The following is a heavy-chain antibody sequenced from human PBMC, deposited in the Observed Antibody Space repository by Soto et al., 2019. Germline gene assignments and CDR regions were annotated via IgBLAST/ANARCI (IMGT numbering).Heavy chain of an antibody. V-gene: IGHV5-10-1*01. Sequence: LGESLKISCKGSGYSFTSHWITWVRQVPGKGLEWMGRIDPSDSFVDYSPSYEGHVTMSVDKSINTAYLQWTSLKASDTAIYYCARPATYYFSASDLWGQGTLVTVSS. CDR3: ARPATYYFSASDL. CDR1: GYSFTSHW. J-gene: IGHJ5*02. CDR2: IDPSDSFV. D-gene: IGHD3-16*01.